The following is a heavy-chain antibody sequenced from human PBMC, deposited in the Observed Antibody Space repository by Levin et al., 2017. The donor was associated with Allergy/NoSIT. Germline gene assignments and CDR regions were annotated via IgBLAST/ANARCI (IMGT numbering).Heavy chain of an antibody. J-gene: IGHJ4*02. V-gene: IGHV3-30-3*01. CDR3: ARASLVLMVYPTYFDY. D-gene: IGHD2-8*01. CDR1: GFTFSSYA. CDR2: ISYDGSNK. Sequence: GGSLRLSCAASGFTFSSYAMHWVRQAPGKGLEWVAVISYDGSNKYYADSVKGRFTISRDNSKNTLYLQMNSLRAEDTAVYYCARASLVLMVYPTYFDYWGQGTLVTVSS.